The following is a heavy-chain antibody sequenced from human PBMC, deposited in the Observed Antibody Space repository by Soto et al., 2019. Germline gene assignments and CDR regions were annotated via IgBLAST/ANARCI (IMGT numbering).Heavy chain of an antibody. CDR1: GGSISSSSYY. J-gene: IGHJ4*02. D-gene: IGHD3-22*01. V-gene: IGHV4-39*01. CDR2: LYYSGST. CDR3: VGSGYSPFDY. Sequence: SETLSLTCTVSGGSISSSSYYWGCIRQPPGKGLEWIGSLYYSGSTYYNPSLKSRVTISVDTSKNQFSLKLSSVTAADTAVYYCVGSGYSPFDYWGQGTLVTVSS.